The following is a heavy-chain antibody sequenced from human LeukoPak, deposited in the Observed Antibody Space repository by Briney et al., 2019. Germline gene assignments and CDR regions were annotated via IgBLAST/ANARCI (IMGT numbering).Heavy chain of an antibody. J-gene: IGHJ5*02. CDR3: ARETLLYCSSTSCYWFDP. D-gene: IGHD2-2*01. CDR2: IYYSGST. V-gene: IGHV4-30-4*08. Sequence: PSGTLSLTCTVSGGSISSGDYYWSWIRQPPGKGLEWIGYIYYSGSTYYNPSLKSRVTISVDTSKNQFSLKLSSVTAADTAVYYCARETLLYCSSTSCYWFDPWGQGTLVTVSS. CDR1: GGSISSGDYY.